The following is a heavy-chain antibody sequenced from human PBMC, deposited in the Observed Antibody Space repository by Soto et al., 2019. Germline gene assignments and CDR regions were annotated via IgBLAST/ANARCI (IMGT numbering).Heavy chain of an antibody. V-gene: IGHV3-74*01. CDR3: ARVLTGSWNWFDP. D-gene: IGHD6-13*01. CDR1: GVTFSSYW. J-gene: IGHJ5*02. CDR2: INSDGSRT. Sequence: EVQLVESGGGLVQPGESLRLSCAASGVTFSSYWMHWVRQAPGKGLVWVSRINSDGSRTNNADSVKGRFTVSRANAKHTQYLQMNSLRAEDTAVYYCARVLTGSWNWFDPWGQGTLVNVSS.